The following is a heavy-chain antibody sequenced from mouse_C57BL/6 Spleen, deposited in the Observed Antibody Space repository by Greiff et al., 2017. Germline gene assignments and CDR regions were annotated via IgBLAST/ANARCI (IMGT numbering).Heavy chain of an antibody. D-gene: IGHD4-1*01. Sequence: QVQLKQPGAELVKPGASVKLSCKASGYTFTSYWMHWVKQRPGRGLEWIGRIDPNSGGTKYNEKFKSKATLTVDKPSSTAYMQLSSLTSEDSAVYYCARVLTGTLAWFAYWGQGTLVTVSA. V-gene: IGHV1-72*01. J-gene: IGHJ3*01. CDR2: IDPNSGGT. CDR3: ARVLTGTLAWFAY. CDR1: GYTFTSYW.